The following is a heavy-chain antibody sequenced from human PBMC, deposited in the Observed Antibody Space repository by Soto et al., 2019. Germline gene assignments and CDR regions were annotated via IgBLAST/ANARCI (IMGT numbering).Heavy chain of an antibody. V-gene: IGHV3-23*01. Sequence: XVSLRLSCAASGFTFSSYTMSWVRQAPGKGLEWVSAISGSGAGTYYADSVKGRFTISRDNSKNTLYLQMNSLRAEDTAVYYCAKVRTQLVYKGTFDTWGQGTMVTVSS. CDR2: ISGSGAGT. CDR3: AKVRTQLVYKGTFDT. J-gene: IGHJ3*02. D-gene: IGHD2-2*02. CDR1: GFTFSSYT.